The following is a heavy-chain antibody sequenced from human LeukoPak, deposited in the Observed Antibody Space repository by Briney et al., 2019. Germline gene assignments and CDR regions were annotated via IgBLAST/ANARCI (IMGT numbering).Heavy chain of an antibody. CDR3: ARRRVYYYGSGTSMDV. CDR1: GGSFSGYY. J-gene: IGHJ6*02. V-gene: IGHV4-34*01. D-gene: IGHD3-10*01. CDR2: INHSGST. Sequence: SETLSLTCAAYGGSFSGYYWSWIRQPPGKGLEWIGEINHSGSTNYNPSLKSRVTISVDTSKNQFSLKLSSVTAADTAVYYCARRRVYYYGSGTSMDVWGQGTTVTASS.